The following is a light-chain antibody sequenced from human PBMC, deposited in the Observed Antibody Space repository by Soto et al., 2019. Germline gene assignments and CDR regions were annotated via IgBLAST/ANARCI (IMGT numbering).Light chain of an antibody. CDR3: QQYNSWPSGT. CDR2: AAS. V-gene: IGKV3-15*01. J-gene: IGKJ1*01. Sequence: EIVMTQSPAALSVSTGERATLSCRASQSVSSTLAWYQQRPGQAPRLLIYAASPRATGIPARFSGVGSGTEFTLTLSSLQSDDFGVYYCQQYNSWPSGTFGQGTNVEVK. CDR1: QSVSST.